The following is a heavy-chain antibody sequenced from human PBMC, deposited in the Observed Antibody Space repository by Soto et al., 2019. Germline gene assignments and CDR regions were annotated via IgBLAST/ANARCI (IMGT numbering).Heavy chain of an antibody. Sequence: GGSLRLTCAASGFTFSSYAIHWVRQAPGKGLEWVGVISYDGSNKYYADSVKGRFTISRDNSKNTLYLQMNSLKAEDTAVYYCARATGTTPYFDYWGQGTLVTVSS. CDR3: ARATGTTPYFDY. D-gene: IGHD1-7*01. CDR1: GFTFSSYA. V-gene: IGHV3-30-3*01. J-gene: IGHJ4*02. CDR2: ISYDGSNK.